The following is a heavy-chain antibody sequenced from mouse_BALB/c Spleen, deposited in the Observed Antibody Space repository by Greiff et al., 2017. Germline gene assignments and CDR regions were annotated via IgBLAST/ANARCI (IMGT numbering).Heavy chain of an antibody. J-gene: IGHJ1*01. CDR1: GYTFTDYA. CDR2: ISTYYGDA. V-gene: IGHV1S137*01. Sequence: VKLQESGAELVRPGVSVKISCKGSGYTFTDYAMHWVKQSHAKSLEWIGVISTYYGDASYNQKFKGKATMTVDKSSSTAYMELARLTSEDSAIYYCAKDSGLDVWGAGTTVTVSS. D-gene: IGHD3-2*02. CDR3: AKDSGLDV.